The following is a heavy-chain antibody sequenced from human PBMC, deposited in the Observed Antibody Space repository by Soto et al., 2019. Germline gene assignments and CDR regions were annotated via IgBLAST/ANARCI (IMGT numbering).Heavy chain of an antibody. CDR3: ARVNGDYTCPVRAKEYYFDY. CDR1: GGSISSGGYS. Sequence: QLQLQESGSGLVKPSQTLSLTCAVSGGSISSGGYSWSWIRQPPGKGLEWIGYIYHSGSTYYNPSPKSRVTISVDRSKNQCSLKLSAVTAADTAVYDCARVNGDYTCPVRAKEYYFDYWGQGTLVTVSS. CDR2: IYHSGST. J-gene: IGHJ4*02. V-gene: IGHV4-30-2*01. D-gene: IGHD4-17*01.